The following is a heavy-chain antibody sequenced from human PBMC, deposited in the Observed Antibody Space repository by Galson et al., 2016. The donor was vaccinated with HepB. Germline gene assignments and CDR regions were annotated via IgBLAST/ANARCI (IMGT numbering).Heavy chain of an antibody. CDR2: ISSSSSTI. D-gene: IGHD2-2*01. CDR1: GFTFSSYS. J-gene: IGHJ4*02. Sequence: SLRLSCAASGFTFSSYSMNWVRQAPGKGLMWVSYISSSSSTIYYADSVKGRFTISRDNAKNSLYLQMNSLRDEDTAVYYCARRGIYCSSTSCYADYWGQGTRVTVSS. CDR3: ARRGIYCSSTSCYADY. V-gene: IGHV3-48*02.